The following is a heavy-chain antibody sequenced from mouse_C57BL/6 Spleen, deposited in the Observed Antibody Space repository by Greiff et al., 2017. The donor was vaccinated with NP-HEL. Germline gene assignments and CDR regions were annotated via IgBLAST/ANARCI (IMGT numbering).Heavy chain of an antibody. Sequence: VQLQQSGAELVRPGASVKLSCTASGFNFTDYYMHWVKQRPEQGLEWIGRIDPEAGDTDYDQKFKGKATLTADTSSNTASLQLSSLTSEDTAVYYCTTLKILAYYYSMDDWGQGTSVTVSS. V-gene: IGHV14-1*01. D-gene: IGHD1-1*01. J-gene: IGHJ4*01. CDR2: IDPEAGDT. CDR3: TTLKILAYYYSMDD. CDR1: GFNFTDYY.